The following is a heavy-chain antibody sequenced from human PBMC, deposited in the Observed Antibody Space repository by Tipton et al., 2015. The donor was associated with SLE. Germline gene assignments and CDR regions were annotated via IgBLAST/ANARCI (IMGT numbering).Heavy chain of an antibody. D-gene: IGHD2-15*01. CDR3: ATSGGRTTKYFDY. Sequence: LRLSCTVSGGSISSGDYYWSWIRQPPGKGLEWIGYIYYSGSTYYNPSLKSRVTISVDTSKNQFSLKLSSVTAADTAVYYCATSGGRTTKYFDYWGQGTLVTVSS. V-gene: IGHV4-30-4*01. CDR2: IYYSGST. CDR1: GGSISSGDYY. J-gene: IGHJ4*02.